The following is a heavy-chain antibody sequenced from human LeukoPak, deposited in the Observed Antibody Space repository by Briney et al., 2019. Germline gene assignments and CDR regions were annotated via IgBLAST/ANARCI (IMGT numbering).Heavy chain of an antibody. Sequence: PGGSLRLSCAASGFTFSNYNMHWVRQAPGKGLEWVAFSWYEGGKENYAASVKGRFTISRDNSKNTLYLQMNSLRAEDTAVYYCARDYYGSGSYPNDAFDIWGQGTMVTVSS. CDR2: SWYEGGKE. J-gene: IGHJ3*02. D-gene: IGHD3-10*01. V-gene: IGHV3-30*02. CDR1: GFTFSNYN. CDR3: ARDYYGSGSYPNDAFDI.